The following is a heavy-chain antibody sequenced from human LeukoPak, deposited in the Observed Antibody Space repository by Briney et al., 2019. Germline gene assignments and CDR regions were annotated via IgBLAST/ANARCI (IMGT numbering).Heavy chain of an antibody. CDR1: GFTFSSYA. D-gene: IGHD2-15*01. Sequence: GGSLRLSCAASGFTFSSYAMSWVRQAPGKGLEWVSTISGSGYNTYYADSVKGRFTISRDNSKNTLYLQMNSLRAEDTAVYYCARADSRSRSIGYWGQGTLVTVSS. J-gene: IGHJ4*02. V-gene: IGHV3-23*01. CDR3: ARADSRSRSIGY. CDR2: ISGSGYNT.